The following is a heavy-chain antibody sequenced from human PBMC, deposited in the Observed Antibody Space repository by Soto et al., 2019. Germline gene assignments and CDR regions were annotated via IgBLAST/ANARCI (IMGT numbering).Heavy chain of an antibody. D-gene: IGHD5-12*01. CDR2: IYYSGST. Sequence: ETLSLTCTVSGGSISSSSYYWGWIRQPPGKGLEWIGSIYYSGSTYYNPSLKSRVTISVDTSKNQFSLKLSSVTAADTAVYYCARPRHSGYDGAFDYWGQGTLVTVSS. CDR1: GGSISSSSYY. V-gene: IGHV4-39*01. CDR3: ARPRHSGYDGAFDY. J-gene: IGHJ4*02.